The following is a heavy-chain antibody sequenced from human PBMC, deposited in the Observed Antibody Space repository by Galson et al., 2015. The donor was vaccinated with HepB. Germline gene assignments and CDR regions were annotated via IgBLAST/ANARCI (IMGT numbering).Heavy chain of an antibody. D-gene: IGHD6-13*01. V-gene: IGHV6-1*01. CDR1: GDSVSSNSAA. J-gene: IGHJ5*02. CDR3: AKSSSSQGNWFDP. CDR2: AYYRSEWYT. Sequence: CAISGDSVSSNSAAWNWIRQSPSRGLEWLGRAYYRSEWYTDYAVSVKSRITINPDTSKNQFSLQLNSVTPEDTAVYYCAKSSSSQGNWFDPWGKGTLVTVSS.